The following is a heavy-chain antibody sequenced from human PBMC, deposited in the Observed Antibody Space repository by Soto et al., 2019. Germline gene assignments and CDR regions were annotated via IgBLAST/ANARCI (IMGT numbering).Heavy chain of an antibody. D-gene: IGHD2-21*02. CDR3: ARGDLGCGGDCYSGWYDP. CDR2: IIPIFATA. J-gene: IGHJ5*02. Sequence: QVQLVKSGAEGEKPGSSLKVSGKAPEATSRSYAITWGRQAPEQGLEWREGIIPIFATANYAQKFQDRVTITADESTSTAYMELSSLRSEDTAVYYCARGDLGCGGDCYSGWYDPWGQGTLVTVSS. CDR1: EATSRSYA. V-gene: IGHV1-69*12.